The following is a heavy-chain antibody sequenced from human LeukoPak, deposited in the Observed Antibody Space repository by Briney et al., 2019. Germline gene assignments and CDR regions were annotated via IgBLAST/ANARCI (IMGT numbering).Heavy chain of an antibody. D-gene: IGHD6-19*01. J-gene: IGHJ4*02. CDR1: SGSISSSNW. CDR2: IYQSGST. Sequence: SETLSLTCAVSSGSISSSNWWSWVRQPPGKGLEWIGEIYQSGSTNYNPPLRSRVTISVDKSKNQFSLKLNSVTAADTAVYYCARTDSGWYYWGQGTLVTVSS. CDR3: ARTDSGWYY. V-gene: IGHV4-4*02.